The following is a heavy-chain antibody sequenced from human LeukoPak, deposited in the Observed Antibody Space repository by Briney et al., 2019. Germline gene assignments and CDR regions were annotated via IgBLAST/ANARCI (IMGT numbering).Heavy chain of an antibody. V-gene: IGHV4-59*01. J-gene: IGHJ4*02. CDR1: GGSMSSYY. Sequence: PSGTLSLTCTVSGGSMSSYYWSWIRQPPGKQLEWIGYIYNSGSTTYSPSLKSRVTISVDTSKNEFSLKLTSVTAADTAVYYCARYGLIRGFEYWGQGTLVTVSS. D-gene: IGHD3-16*01. CDR3: ARYGLIRGFEY. CDR2: IYNSGST.